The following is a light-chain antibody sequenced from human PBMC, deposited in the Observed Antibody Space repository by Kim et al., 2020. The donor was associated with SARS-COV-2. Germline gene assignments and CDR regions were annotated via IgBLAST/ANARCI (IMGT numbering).Light chain of an antibody. CDR2: ATS. J-gene: IGKJ1*01. Sequence: DIQMTQSPSSLSASVGDRVTITCRASRSISAAINWFQQKSGRAPTLLIYATSDLQRGVPSRFSGSGSGTDFTLTITNLQSDDFATYYCLQTYSVPRTFGKGTKVDIK. CDR3: LQTYSVPRT. V-gene: IGKV1-39*01. CDR1: RSISAA.